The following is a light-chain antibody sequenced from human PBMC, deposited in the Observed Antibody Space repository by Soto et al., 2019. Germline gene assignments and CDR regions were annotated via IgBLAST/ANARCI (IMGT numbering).Light chain of an antibody. J-gene: IGKJ3*01. Sequence: DIPVTQSPSSLSASIGDRVTITCRASESITGYVNWYQQKPGKAPNLLIHAASRLQSGVPSRFSASGSGTDFTLTIAAVKPEDFAIYYCQQSFRSPFTFGPGTRVDLK. CDR3: QQSFRSPFT. V-gene: IGKV1-39*01. CDR2: AAS. CDR1: ESITGY.